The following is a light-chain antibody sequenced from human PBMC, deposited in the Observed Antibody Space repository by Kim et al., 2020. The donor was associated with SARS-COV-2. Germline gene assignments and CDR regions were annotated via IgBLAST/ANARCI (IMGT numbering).Light chain of an antibody. CDR2: DAS. V-gene: IGKV1-13*02. J-gene: IGKJ5*01. Sequence: SPLSASVEDVVTIACRASQVISSSLAWYQQKPGKAPKLLIYDASSLESGVPSRFSGSGSGTDFTLTISSLQPEDFATYYCQQFSTFGQGTRLEIK. CDR3: QQFST. CDR1: QVISSS.